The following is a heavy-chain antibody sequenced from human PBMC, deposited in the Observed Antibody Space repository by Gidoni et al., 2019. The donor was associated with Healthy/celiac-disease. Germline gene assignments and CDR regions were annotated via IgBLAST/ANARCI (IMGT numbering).Heavy chain of an antibody. J-gene: IGHJ4*02. V-gene: IGHV3-23*01. Sequence: EVQLLVSGGGLVQPGGSLRLSCAASGFTFSSYAMSWVRQAPGKGLEWVAASSGRGGSTYYADSVKGRFTISRDNSKNTLYLQMNSLRAEDTAVYYCAKGSPDIVLMVYAVQIDYWGQGTLVTVSS. CDR3: AKGSPDIVLMVYAVQIDY. D-gene: IGHD2-8*01. CDR1: GFTFSSYA. CDR2: SSGRGGST.